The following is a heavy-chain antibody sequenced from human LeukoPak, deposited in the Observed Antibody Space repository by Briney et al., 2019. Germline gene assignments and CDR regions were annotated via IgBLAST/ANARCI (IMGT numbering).Heavy chain of an antibody. V-gene: IGHV5-51*01. Sequence: PGESLKISCKGSGYSFTSYWIGWVRQMPGKGLEWMGIIYPGDSDTRYSPSFQGQVTISADKSISTAYLQWSSLKASDTAMYYCARQGDCSSTSCSWYFDYWGQGTLVTVSS. J-gene: IGHJ4*02. CDR2: IYPGDSDT. CDR1: GYSFTSYW. D-gene: IGHD2-2*01. CDR3: ARQGDCSSTSCSWYFDY.